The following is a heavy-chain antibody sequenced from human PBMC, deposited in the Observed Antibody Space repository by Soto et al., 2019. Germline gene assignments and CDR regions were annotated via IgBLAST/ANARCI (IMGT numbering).Heavy chain of an antibody. CDR3: ARDPGRAAAGTVANYFDY. Sequence: QVQLVESGGGVVQPGRSLRLSCAASGFTFSSYGMHWVRQAPGKGLEWVAVIWYDGSNKYYADSVKGRFTISRDNSKNTLYLQMNSLRAEDTAIYYCARDPGRAAAGTVANYFDYWGQGALGTVSS. CDR2: IWYDGSNK. V-gene: IGHV3-33*01. CDR1: GFTFSSYG. J-gene: IGHJ4*02. D-gene: IGHD6-13*01.